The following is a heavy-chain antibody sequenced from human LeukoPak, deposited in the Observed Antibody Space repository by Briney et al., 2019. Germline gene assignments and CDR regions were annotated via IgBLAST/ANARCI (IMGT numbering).Heavy chain of an antibody. D-gene: IGHD3-10*01. CDR2: INGYKGNT. Sequence: ASVKVSCKASGYTFTGYYIHWVRQAPGQGLEWMGWINGYKGNTNYAQKLQGRVTMTTDTSTSTAYMELRSLRSDDTAVYYCARDLIMYGSESYFDDTFDIWGQGTKVTVSS. V-gene: IGHV1-18*04. CDR1: GYTFTGYY. J-gene: IGHJ3*02. CDR3: ARDLIMYGSESYFDDTFDI.